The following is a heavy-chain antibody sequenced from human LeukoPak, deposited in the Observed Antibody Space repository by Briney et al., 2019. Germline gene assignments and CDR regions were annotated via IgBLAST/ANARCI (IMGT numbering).Heavy chain of an antibody. CDR2: IYYSGST. D-gene: IGHD5-12*01. Sequence: SETLSLTCTVSGGSISSGGYYWSWIRQHPGKGLEWIGYIYYSGSTYYNPSLKSRVTISVDTPKNQFSLKLSSVTAADTAVYYCARGSGYAGVFDYWGQGTLVTVSS. CDR3: ARGSGYAGVFDY. CDR1: GGSISSGGYY. J-gene: IGHJ4*02. V-gene: IGHV4-31*03.